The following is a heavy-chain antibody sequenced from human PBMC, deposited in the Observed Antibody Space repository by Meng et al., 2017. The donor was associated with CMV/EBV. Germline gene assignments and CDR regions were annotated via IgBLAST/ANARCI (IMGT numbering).Heavy chain of an antibody. J-gene: IGHJ6*02. CDR1: GYTFTSYD. CDR3: VRDEASEGWMGYGMDV. Sequence: ASVKVSCKASGYTFTSYDINWVRQATGQGLEWMGWMNPNSGNTGYAQKFQGRVTMTRNTSISTAYMELSSLRSDDTAVFYCVRDEASEGWMGYGMDVWGQGTTVTVSS. V-gene: IGHV1-8*01. CDR2: MNPNSGNT. D-gene: IGHD2-2*03.